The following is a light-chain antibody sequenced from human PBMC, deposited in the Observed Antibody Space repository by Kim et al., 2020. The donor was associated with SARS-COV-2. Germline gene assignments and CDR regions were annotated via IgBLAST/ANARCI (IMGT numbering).Light chain of an antibody. CDR1: QGISSY. V-gene: IGKV1-9*01. CDR3: QQFINYPIT. Sequence: QLTQTPSSLSASVGDRVTINCRASQGISSYFVWYQQKPGKAPKVLIYAASTLQSGVPSRFSGSGSGTDFTLTISSLQPEDFATYFFQQFINYPITVCHWTRLEIK. CDR2: AAS. J-gene: IGKJ5*01.